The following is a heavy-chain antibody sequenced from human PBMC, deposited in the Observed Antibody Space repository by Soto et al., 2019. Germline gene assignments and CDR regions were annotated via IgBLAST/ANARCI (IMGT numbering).Heavy chain of an antibody. Sequence: GPTLVYSTETLTLTCTFSGVSLSTSGGGVGWIRQPPGNALEWLALIYWNDDKRYSPSLKSRITITKDTSKNQVVLTMTNMYPVDTATYDCAYCIQLCIFSGFDPWGQGTLVTVSS. CDR2: IYWNDDK. D-gene: IGHD5-18*01. CDR1: GVSLSTSGGG. CDR3: AYCIQLCIFSGFDP. J-gene: IGHJ5*02. V-gene: IGHV2-5*01.